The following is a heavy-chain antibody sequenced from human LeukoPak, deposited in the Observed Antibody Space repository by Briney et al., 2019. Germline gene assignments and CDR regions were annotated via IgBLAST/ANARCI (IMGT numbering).Heavy chain of an antibody. V-gene: IGHV3-7*01. CDR2: IKQDGSEK. CDR1: GFTFTNYW. Sequence: RPGGSLRPSCAASGFTFTNYWMSWVRQAPGKGLEWVANIKQDGSEKYYVDSVEGRFTISRDNAKNSLSLQMNSLSGEDTAVYYCVRALGSSSADYWGQGTLVTVSS. D-gene: IGHD6-6*01. J-gene: IGHJ4*02. CDR3: VRALGSSSADY.